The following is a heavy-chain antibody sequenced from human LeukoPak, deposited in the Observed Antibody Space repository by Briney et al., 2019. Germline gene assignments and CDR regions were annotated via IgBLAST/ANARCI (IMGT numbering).Heavy chain of an antibody. CDR3: ARRWNYGRNYYIDV. CDR1: GGSFSNYY. CDR2: INDSGRA. V-gene: IGHV4-34*01. J-gene: IGHJ6*03. D-gene: IGHD1-7*01. Sequence: SETLSLTCAVYGGSFSNYYWSWIRQPPGKGLEWIGEINDSGRANYNPPLMSRVTVSVDTSKNQFSLRLTSVTATDTAVYYCARRWNYGRNYYIDVWGNGATVSVSS.